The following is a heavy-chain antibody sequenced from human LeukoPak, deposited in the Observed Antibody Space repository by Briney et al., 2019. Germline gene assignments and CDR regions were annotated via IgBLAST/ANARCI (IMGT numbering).Heavy chain of an antibody. J-gene: IGHJ4*02. CDR2: INHSGST. V-gene: IGHV4-34*01. CDR3: ARHRRWLQFPPRAPDY. Sequence: PSETLSLTCAVYGGSFSGYYWSWIRQPPGKGLEWIGEINHSGSTNYNPSLKSRVTISVDTSKNQFSLKLSSVTAADTAVYYCARHRRWLQFPPRAPDYWGQGTLVTVSS. CDR1: GGSFSGYY. D-gene: IGHD5-24*01.